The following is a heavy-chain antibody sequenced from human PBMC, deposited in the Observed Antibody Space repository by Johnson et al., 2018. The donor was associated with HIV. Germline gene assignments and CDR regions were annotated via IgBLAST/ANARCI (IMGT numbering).Heavy chain of an antibody. CDR1: GFTFSKYG. D-gene: IGHD3-16*02. CDR3: AKVNDYVWGSYHIVRAFDI. CDR2: ISYDGSNK. Sequence: QVQLVESGGGVIQPGRSLRLSCAASGFTFSKYGMRWVRQAPGKGLEWVAVISYDGSNKYYVESVKGRFTVSRDNSKNSLFLQMNSLRAEDTAVYYCAKVNDYVWGSYHIVRAFDIWGQGTMVSVSS. J-gene: IGHJ3*02. V-gene: IGHV3-30*18.